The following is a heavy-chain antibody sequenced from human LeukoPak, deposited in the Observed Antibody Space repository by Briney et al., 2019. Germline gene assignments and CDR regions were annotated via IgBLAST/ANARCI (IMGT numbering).Heavy chain of an antibody. Sequence: AGGSLRLSCAASGFTVSSNYMSWVRQAPGKGQERVSGIYSGGSTYYADSVKGRFTISRDNSKNTLYLQMNSLRAEDTAVYYCARIFSSYADYWGQGTLVTASS. CDR1: GFTVSSNY. J-gene: IGHJ4*02. CDR2: IYSGGST. D-gene: IGHD6-6*01. V-gene: IGHV3-53*01. CDR3: ARIFSSYADY.